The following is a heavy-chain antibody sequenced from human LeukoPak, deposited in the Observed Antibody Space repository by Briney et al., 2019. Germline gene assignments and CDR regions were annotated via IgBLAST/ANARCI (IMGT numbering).Heavy chain of an antibody. CDR3: AKVLYSSSWEFDY. CDR2: IKQDGSEK. D-gene: IGHD6-13*01. V-gene: IGHV3-7*01. Sequence: PGGSLRLSCAASGFTFSSYWMSWVRQAPGKGLEWVANIKQDGSEKYYVDSVKGRFTISRDNAKNSLYLQMNSLRAEDTAVYYCAKVLYSSSWEFDYWGQGTLVTVSS. CDR1: GFTFSSYW. J-gene: IGHJ4*02.